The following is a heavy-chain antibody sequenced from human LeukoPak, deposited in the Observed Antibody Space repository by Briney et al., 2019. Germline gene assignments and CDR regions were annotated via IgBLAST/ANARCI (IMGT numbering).Heavy chain of an antibody. CDR3: ARGYGDYSDWFDP. CDR2: IYYSGTT. CDR1: GGSISSYC. V-gene: IGHV4-59*01. D-gene: IGHD4-17*01. Sequence: PSETLSLTCTASGGSISSYCSNWIRQSPGKGLEWIGYIYYSGTTKYNPSLKSRVTISVDTSKNQLSLKLSSVTAADTAVYYCARGYGDYSDWFDPWGQGTLVTVSS. J-gene: IGHJ5*02.